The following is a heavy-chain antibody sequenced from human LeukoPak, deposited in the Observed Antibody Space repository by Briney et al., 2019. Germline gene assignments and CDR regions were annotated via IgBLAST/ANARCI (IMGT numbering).Heavy chain of an antibody. J-gene: IGHJ4*02. V-gene: IGHV3-21*01. CDR3: ARGLGTVTTFVDY. D-gene: IGHD4-17*01. CDR2: ISSSSSYI. Sequence: GGSLRLSCAASGFTFSSYSMNWVRQAPGKGLEWVSTISSSSSYIYYTDSVKGRFTISRDNAKNSLYLQMNSLRAEDTAVYYCARGLGTVTTFVDYWGQGTLVTVSS. CDR1: GFTFSSYS.